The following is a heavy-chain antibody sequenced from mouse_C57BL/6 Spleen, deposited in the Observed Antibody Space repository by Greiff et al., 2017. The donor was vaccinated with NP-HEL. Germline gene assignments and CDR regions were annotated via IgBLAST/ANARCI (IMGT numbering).Heavy chain of an antibody. CDR2: IYPGDGDT. CDR3: ASYPLYAMDY. J-gene: IGHJ4*01. CDR1: GYAFSSSW. D-gene: IGHD5-5*01. Sequence: VQRVESGPELVKPGASVKISCKASGYAFSSSWMNWVKQRPGKGLEWIGRIYPGDGDTNYNGKFKGKATLTADKSSSTAYMQRSSLTSEDSAVYFCASYPLYAMDYWGQGTSVTVSS. V-gene: IGHV1-82*01.